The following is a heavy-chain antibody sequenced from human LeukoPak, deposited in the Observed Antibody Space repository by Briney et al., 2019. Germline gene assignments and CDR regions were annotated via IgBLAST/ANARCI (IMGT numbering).Heavy chain of an antibody. CDR3: ARHGENPTPEYYFYYYMDV. CDR2: IYHSGST. Sequence: KPSETLSLTYAVSGYSISSGYYWGWIRQPPGKGLEWIGSIYHSGSTYYNPSLKSRVTISVDTSKNQFSLKLSSVTAADTAVYYCARHGENPTPEYYFYYYMDVWGKGTTVTVSS. CDR1: GYSISSGYY. V-gene: IGHV4-38-2*01. J-gene: IGHJ6*03. D-gene: IGHD1-14*01.